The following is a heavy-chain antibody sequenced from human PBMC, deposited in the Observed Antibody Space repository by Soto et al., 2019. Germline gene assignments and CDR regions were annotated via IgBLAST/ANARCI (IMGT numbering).Heavy chain of an antibody. J-gene: IGHJ4*02. Sequence: SETLSLTCSVSDDSINSDKYYWGWIRQPPGKGKEWIGSIYYRGNAYYNPSLQTRVTISLDKSKSKLSLKLNSVTAADSAVYFCARLEGLATISYYFDFWGPGALVTVSS. CDR2: IYYRGNA. V-gene: IGHV4-39*01. CDR1: DDSINSDKYY. D-gene: IGHD3-9*01. CDR3: ARLEGLATISYYFDF.